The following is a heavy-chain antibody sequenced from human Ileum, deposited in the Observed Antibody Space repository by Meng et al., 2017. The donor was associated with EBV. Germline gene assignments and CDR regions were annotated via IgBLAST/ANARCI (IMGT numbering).Heavy chain of an antibody. CDR2: ISGYNGNA. J-gene: IGHJ4*02. CDR1: GYTFTSYG. Sequence: QVQRVQAGTEVKNPGASVKVSCKPSGYTFTSYGITWVRQAPGQGLEWMGWISGYNGNANYAQKLQGRVTMTTDTSTSTVYMELRSLRSEDTAVYYCARIAGSGWNFDYWGQGTLVTVSS. D-gene: IGHD6-19*01. V-gene: IGHV1-18*01. CDR3: ARIAGSGWNFDY.